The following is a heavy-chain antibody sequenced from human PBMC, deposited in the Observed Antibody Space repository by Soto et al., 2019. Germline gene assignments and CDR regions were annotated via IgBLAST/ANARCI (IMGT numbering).Heavy chain of an antibody. CDR2: ISGSGGST. D-gene: IGHD6-19*01. CDR1: GFTFSSYA. J-gene: IGHJ5*02. Sequence: EVQLLESGGGLVQPGGSLRLSCAASGFTFSSYAMSWVRQAPGKGLEWVSAISGSGGSTYYADSVKGRFTISRDNSKNTPYLQMNSLRAEDTAVYYCAKDVEPYSSGRTMDNWFDPWGQGTLVTVSS. V-gene: IGHV3-23*01. CDR3: AKDVEPYSSGRTMDNWFDP.